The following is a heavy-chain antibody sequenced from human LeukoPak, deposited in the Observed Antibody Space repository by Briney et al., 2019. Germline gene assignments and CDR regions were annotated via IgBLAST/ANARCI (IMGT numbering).Heavy chain of an antibody. D-gene: IGHD5-18*01. Sequence: PSETLSLTCTVSGGSISSHYWSWIRQPPGKALEWVGYIYNSGSTNYNPSFKSRVTISVDTSKNQFSLKLTSVTAADTAVYYCARGGYSYGYDDDFEYWGQGILVTVSS. CDR1: GGSISSHY. J-gene: IGHJ4*02. CDR3: ARGGYSYGYDDDFEY. CDR2: IYNSGST. V-gene: IGHV4-59*11.